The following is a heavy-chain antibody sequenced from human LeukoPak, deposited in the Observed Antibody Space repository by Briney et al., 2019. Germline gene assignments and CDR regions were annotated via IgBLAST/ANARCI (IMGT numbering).Heavy chain of an antibody. D-gene: IGHD5-12*01. CDR2: IYTSGST. V-gene: IGHV4-4*07. Sequence: PSETLSLTCTVSGGSISSYYWSWIRQPAGKGLEWIGRIYTSGSTNYNPSLKSRVTMSVDTSKNQFSLKLSSVTAADTAVYYCARDSRRGYSGYDYPYWGQGTLATVSS. J-gene: IGHJ4*02. CDR3: ARDSRRGYSGYDYPY. CDR1: GGSISSYY.